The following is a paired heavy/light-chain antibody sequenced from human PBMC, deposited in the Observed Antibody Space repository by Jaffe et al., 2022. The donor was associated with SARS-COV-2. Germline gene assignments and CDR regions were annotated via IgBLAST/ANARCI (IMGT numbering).Heavy chain of an antibody. D-gene: IGHD3-3*01. V-gene: IGHV4-4*02. CDR3: AREGKFDFWSGQHFGLRVMDV. Sequence: QVQLQESGPGLVTPSGTLSLTCGVSGGSINSNDWWTWVRQPPGKGLEWIGEVSYSGTTNYNPSLKSRVTISLDKSKHQFSLRLTSVTAADTAVYYCAREGKFDFWSGQHFGLRVMDVWGQGTAVIVSS. CDR1: GGSINSNDW. CDR2: VSYSGTT. J-gene: IGHJ6*02.
Light chain of an antibody. CDR2: KAS. Sequence: DIQMTQSPSTLSASVGDRVTITCRASQNIFTWLAWYQQKPGKAPKLLIYKASTLESGVPSRFSGSGSGTEFTLTISSLQPDDFATYYCQLYNDQKTFGQGTKVEVK. V-gene: IGKV1-5*03. CDR3: QLYNDQKT. CDR1: QNIFTW. J-gene: IGKJ1*01.